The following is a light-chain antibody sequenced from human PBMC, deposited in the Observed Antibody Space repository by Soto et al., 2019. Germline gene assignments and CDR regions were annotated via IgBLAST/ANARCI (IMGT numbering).Light chain of an antibody. CDR3: CPYTSSSPLCV. CDR2: DVS. V-gene: IGLV2-14*01. Sequence: QSVLTQPASVSGSPGQSITISCTGTSSNVGGYNYVSWYQQHPGKAPKLIIYDVSNRPSGVSNRFSGSKSGTTASLTITGLQAEDEDDYYCCPYTSSSPLCVFGSGTKLTVL. CDR1: SSNVGGYNY. J-gene: IGLJ1*01.